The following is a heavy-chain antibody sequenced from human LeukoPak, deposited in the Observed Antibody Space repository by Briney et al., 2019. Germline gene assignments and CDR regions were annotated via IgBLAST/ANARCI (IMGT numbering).Heavy chain of an antibody. V-gene: IGHV6-1*01. CDR3: ARQQRGAFDY. Sequence: SQTLSLTCAISGDSVSSNTPAWNWIRQSPSRGLEWLGRTYYRSKWYDDYAVSVRSRITINPDTAKNQFSLQLNSVTPEDTAVYYCARQQRGAFDYWGQGTLVTVSS. CDR2: TYYRSKWYD. J-gene: IGHJ4*02. D-gene: IGHD6-13*01. CDR1: GDSVSSNTPA.